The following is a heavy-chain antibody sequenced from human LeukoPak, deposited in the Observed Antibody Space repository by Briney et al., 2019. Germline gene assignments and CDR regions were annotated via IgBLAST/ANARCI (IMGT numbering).Heavy chain of an antibody. CDR3: AKYTSGTYYRGLDQ. D-gene: IGHD3-10*01. CDR1: GLTVSSYA. CDR2: IIGTTGNT. Sequence: GGSLRLSCGASGLTVSSYAMSWVRQAPGKGLEWVSTIIGTTGNTYYADSVKGRFTISRDDSKNTVYLQMNSLRAEDTALYFCAKYTSGTYYRGLDQWGQGTLVTVSS. J-gene: IGHJ4*02. V-gene: IGHV3-23*01.